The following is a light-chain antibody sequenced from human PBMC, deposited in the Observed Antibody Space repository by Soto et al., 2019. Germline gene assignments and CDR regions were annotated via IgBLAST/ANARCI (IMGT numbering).Light chain of an antibody. CDR2: RTS. J-gene: IGLJ3*02. CDR3: QSYDSRLSAWV. V-gene: IGLV1-40*01. CDR1: SSNIGAGYD. Sequence: QSVLTQPPSVSGAPGQRVTFSCTGTSSNIGAGYDVNWYQQLPGTAPKLLIYRTSNRPPGVPDRISGSKSGTSASLAITGLQAEDEADYHCQSYDSRLSAWVFGGGTQLTVL.